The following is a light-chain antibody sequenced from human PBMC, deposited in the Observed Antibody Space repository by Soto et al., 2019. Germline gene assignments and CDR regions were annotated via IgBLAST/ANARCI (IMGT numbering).Light chain of an antibody. Sequence: QSALTQPPFASGSPGQSVTISCTGTSSDVGGSDYVSWYQHHPGKAPKLMIYDVSKRPSGVPDRFSGSKSGNMASLTVSGLQADDEADYYCISHVGHSNVFGTGTKLTVL. V-gene: IGLV2-8*01. CDR2: DVS. CDR1: SSDVGGSDY. CDR3: ISHVGHSNV. J-gene: IGLJ1*01.